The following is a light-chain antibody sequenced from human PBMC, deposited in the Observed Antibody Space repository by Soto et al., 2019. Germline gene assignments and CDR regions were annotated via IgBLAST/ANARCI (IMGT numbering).Light chain of an antibody. V-gene: IGKV3-11*01. CDR3: QQRYNWPPT. J-gene: IGKJ1*01. Sequence: EIVLTQSPATLSLSPWERAALSGRACQYVSSFLAWYQQKAGQAPRLLIYDASHRATGIPARFSGSGSGTDFTLTINSLEPEDFALYYCQQRYNWPPTFGQGTKVDIK. CDR2: DAS. CDR1: QYVSSF.